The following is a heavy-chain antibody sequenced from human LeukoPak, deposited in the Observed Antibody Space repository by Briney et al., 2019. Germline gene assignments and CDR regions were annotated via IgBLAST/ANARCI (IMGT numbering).Heavy chain of an antibody. CDR1: GYTFTSYY. CDR3: ARDDSKRGYTY. CDR2: INPSGGST. D-gene: IGHD5-18*01. V-gene: IGHV1-46*01. Sequence: ASVKVSXKASGYTFTSYYMHWVRQAPGQGLEWMGIINPSGGSTSYAQKFQGRVTMTRDTSTSTVYMELSSLRSEDTAVYYCARDDSKRGYTYWGQGTLVTVSS. J-gene: IGHJ4*02.